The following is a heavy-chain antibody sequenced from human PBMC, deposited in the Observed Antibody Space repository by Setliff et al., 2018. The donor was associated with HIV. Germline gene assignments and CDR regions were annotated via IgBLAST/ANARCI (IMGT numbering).Heavy chain of an antibody. CDR1: GYTFTGYY. Sequence: GASVKVSCKASGYTFTGYYMHWVRQAPGQGLEWMGWINPNSGGTNYAQKVQGRVTMTRDTSISTAYMELSRLRSDDTAVYYCARDSAGYDSWTGYTPRYAFDIWGQGTMVTRLL. D-gene: IGHD3-9*01. J-gene: IGHJ3*02. CDR2: INPNSGGT. CDR3: ARDSAGYDSWTGYTPRYAFDI. V-gene: IGHV1-2*02.